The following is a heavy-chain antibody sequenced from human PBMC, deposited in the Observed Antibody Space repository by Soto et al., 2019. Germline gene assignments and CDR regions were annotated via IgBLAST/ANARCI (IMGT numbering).Heavy chain of an antibody. CDR3: ARQGRAVSSYYFDY. CDR2: ISSNGGST. CDR1: GFTFSSGG. Sequence: PGGSLILSWAAYGFTFSSGGMHWVRQAPGKGLEYVSAISSNGGSTYYANSVKGRFTISRDNSKNTLYLQMGSLRAEDMAVYYCARQGRAVSSYYFDYWGQGT. D-gene: IGHD3-10*01. V-gene: IGHV3-64*01. J-gene: IGHJ4*02.